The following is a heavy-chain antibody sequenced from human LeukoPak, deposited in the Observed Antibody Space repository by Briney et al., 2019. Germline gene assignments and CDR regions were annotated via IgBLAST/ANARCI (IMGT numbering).Heavy chain of an antibody. D-gene: IGHD6-19*01. J-gene: IGHJ6*02. CDR2: IYPGDSDT. V-gene: IGHV5-51*01. CDR3: ARHVVAVAARYYYYGMDV. Sequence: GESLKISCKGSGYSFTSYWIGWVRQVPGKGLEWMGIIYPGDSDTRYSPSFQGQVTISADKSISTAYLQWSSLKASDTAMYYCARHVVAVAARYYYYGMDVWGQGTTVTVSS. CDR1: GYSFTSYW.